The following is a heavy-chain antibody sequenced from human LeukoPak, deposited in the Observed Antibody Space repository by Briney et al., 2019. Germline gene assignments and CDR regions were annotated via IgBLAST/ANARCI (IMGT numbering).Heavy chain of an antibody. Sequence: GGSLRLSCAASGFTVSSSYMSWVRQAPGKGLEWVSVIYSGGFTYYADSVKGRFTISRDNSKNTLYLQMNSLRAEDTAVYFCARDRGSTEFDYWGQGTLVTVSS. D-gene: IGHD1-26*01. CDR3: ARDRGSTEFDY. CDR2: IYSGGFT. CDR1: GFTVSSSY. J-gene: IGHJ4*02. V-gene: IGHV3-53*01.